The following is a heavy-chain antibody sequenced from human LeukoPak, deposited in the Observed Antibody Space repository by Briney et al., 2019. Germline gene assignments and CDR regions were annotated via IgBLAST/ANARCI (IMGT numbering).Heavy chain of an antibody. D-gene: IGHD4-17*01. Sequence: SETLSLTCTVSGGSISSSSYYWGWIRQPPGKGLEWIGSIYYSGSTYYNPSLKSRVTISVDTSKNQFTLKLSSVTAADTAVYYCARGFYGDYVGGAFDIWGQGTMVTVSS. CDR1: GGSISSSSYY. J-gene: IGHJ3*02. CDR2: IYYSGST. V-gene: IGHV4-39*06. CDR3: ARGFYGDYVGGAFDI.